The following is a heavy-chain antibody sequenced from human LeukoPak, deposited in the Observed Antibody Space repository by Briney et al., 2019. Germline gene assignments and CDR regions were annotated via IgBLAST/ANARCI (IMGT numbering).Heavy chain of an antibody. J-gene: IGHJ6*02. D-gene: IGHD6-25*01. Sequence: GGSLRLSCAASGFTFSNAWMSWVRQAPGKGLEWVGRIKSKTDGGTTDYAAPVKGRFTISRDDSKNTLYLQMNSLKTEDTAVYYCYRAAYYYYSMDVWGQGTTVTVSS. V-gene: IGHV3-15*01. CDR3: YRAAYYYYSMDV. CDR2: IKSKTDGGTT. CDR1: GFTFSNAW.